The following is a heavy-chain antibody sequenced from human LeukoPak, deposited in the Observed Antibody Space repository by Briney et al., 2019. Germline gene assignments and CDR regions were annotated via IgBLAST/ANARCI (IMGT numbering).Heavy chain of an antibody. J-gene: IGHJ4*02. CDR3: ARGGSVLLWFGGLPFDY. CDR1: GYTFTSYY. D-gene: IGHD3-10*01. CDR2: INPSGGST. Sequence: ASVKVSCKASGYTFTSYYMHWVRQAPGQGLEWMGIINPSGGSTSYAQKFQGRVTMTRDTSTSTVYMELSSLRSEDTAVYYCARGGSVLLWFGGLPFDYWGQGTLVTVSS. V-gene: IGHV1-46*01.